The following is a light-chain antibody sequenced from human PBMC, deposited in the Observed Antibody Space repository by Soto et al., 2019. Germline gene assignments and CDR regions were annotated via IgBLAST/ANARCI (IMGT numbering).Light chain of an antibody. Sequence: EIVFTQSPATLSSFPGDRVTLSCRASQYINTRLAWYQHRPGQAPRLLIYQTSIRAAGIQARFSASGSGTDFTLTIRDVQPEDFALYYCNQRQSWPRTFGQGTKVEIK. CDR1: QYINTR. V-gene: IGKV3-11*01. CDR2: QTS. CDR3: NQRQSWPRT. J-gene: IGKJ1*01.